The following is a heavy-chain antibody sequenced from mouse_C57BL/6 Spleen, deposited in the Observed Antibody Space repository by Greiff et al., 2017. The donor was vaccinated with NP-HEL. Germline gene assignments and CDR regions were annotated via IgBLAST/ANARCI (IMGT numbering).Heavy chain of an antibody. V-gene: IGHV1-20*01. Sequence: VQLQQSGPELVKPGDSVKISCKASGYSFTGYFMNWVMQSHGKSLEWVGRINPYNGDTFYNQKFKGKATLTVDNSSSTAHMELRSLTSEDSAVYYCARERDYYGSENYWGQGTTLTVSS. CDR1: GYSFTGYF. CDR3: ARERDYYGSENY. J-gene: IGHJ2*01. CDR2: INPYNGDT. D-gene: IGHD1-1*01.